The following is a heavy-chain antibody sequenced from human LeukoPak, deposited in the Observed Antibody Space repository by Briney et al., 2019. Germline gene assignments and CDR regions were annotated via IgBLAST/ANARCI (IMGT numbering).Heavy chain of an antibody. D-gene: IGHD3-3*01. CDR1: GFTFSSYG. CDR3: ARDPYYDFWSGSHYYYGMDV. CDR2: IWYDGSNK. Sequence: GGSLRLSCAASGFTFSSYGMHWVRQAPGKGLEWVAVIWYDGSNKYYADSVKGRFTISRDNSKNTLYLQMNSLRAEDTAVYYCARDPYYDFWSGSHYYYGMDVWGQGTTVTVSS. V-gene: IGHV3-33*01. J-gene: IGHJ6*02.